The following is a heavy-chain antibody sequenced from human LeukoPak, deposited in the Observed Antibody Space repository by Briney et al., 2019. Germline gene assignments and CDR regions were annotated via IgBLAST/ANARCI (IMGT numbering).Heavy chain of an antibody. D-gene: IGHD3-10*01. CDR2: ISTSGSTT. CDR3: ARDKGSYYPFDY. J-gene: IGHJ4*02. CDR1: GFTFSSYA. Sequence: GGSLRLSCAASGFTFSSYAMTWVRQAPGKGLEWVSYISTSGSTTYYADSVKGRFTISRDNAKNSLYLQMNSLRAEDTAVYYCARDKGSYYPFDYWGQGTLVTVSS. V-gene: IGHV3-48*03.